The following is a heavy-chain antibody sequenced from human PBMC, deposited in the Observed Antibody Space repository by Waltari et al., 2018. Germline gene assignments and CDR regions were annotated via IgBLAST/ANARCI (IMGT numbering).Heavy chain of an antibody. CDR3: ARRRAAALRLYYYGMDV. Sequence: QVQLQQWGAGLLKPSETLSLTCAVYGGSFSGYYWSWIRQPPGKGVEWIGEINHSGSSNYNPSLKSRVTISGETTKNQFSLKLSSVTAADTAVYYCARRRAAALRLYYYGMDVWGQGTTVTVSS. V-gene: IGHV4-34*01. J-gene: IGHJ6*02. CDR1: GGSFSGYY. CDR2: INHSGSS. D-gene: IGHD6-13*01.